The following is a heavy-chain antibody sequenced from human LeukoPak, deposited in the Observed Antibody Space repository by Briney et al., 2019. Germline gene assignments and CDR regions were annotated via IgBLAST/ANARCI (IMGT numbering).Heavy chain of an antibody. V-gene: IGHV3-21*01. CDR1: GFTFSSYS. CDR3: ARGAVAGTGGDP. J-gene: IGHJ5*02. Sequence: GGSLRLSCAASGFTFSSYSMNWVRQAPGKGLEWVSSISSSSSYIYYADSVKGRFTISRDNAKNSLYLQMNSLRAEDTAVYYCARGAVAGTGGDPWGQGTLVTVPS. CDR2: ISSSSSYI. D-gene: IGHD6-19*01.